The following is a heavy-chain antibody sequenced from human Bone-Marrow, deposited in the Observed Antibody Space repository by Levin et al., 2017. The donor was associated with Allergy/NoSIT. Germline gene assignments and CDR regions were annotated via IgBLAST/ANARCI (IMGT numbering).Heavy chain of an antibody. J-gene: IGHJ6*02. CDR1: GGTFSRHA. V-gene: IGHV1-69*13. Sequence: SVKVSCKASGGTFSRHALSWVRQAPGQGLEWMGGIIPFFGTPDYAQKFQGRVTITADESTSTAYMELSSLRFEDTAVYYCTRGKGLEDCSGVGCYYYFGMDVWGQGTTVTVSS. CDR2: IIPFFGTP. D-gene: IGHD2-15*01. CDR3: TRGKGLEDCSGVGCYYYFGMDV.